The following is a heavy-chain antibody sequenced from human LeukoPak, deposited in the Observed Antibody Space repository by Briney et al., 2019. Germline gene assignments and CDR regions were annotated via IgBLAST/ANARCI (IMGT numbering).Heavy chain of an antibody. J-gene: IGHJ3*02. D-gene: IGHD2-2*01. CDR2: ISGSGGST. CDR1: GYTFSSYA. CDR3: AKDLTVVVVPAAPPLIDAFDI. Sequence: GGSLRLSCAASGYTFSSYAMSWVRQAPGKGLEGVSAISGSGGSTYYADSVKGRFTISRDNSKNTLYLQMNSLRAEDTAVYYCAKDLTVVVVPAAPPLIDAFDIWGQGTMVTVSS. V-gene: IGHV3-23*01.